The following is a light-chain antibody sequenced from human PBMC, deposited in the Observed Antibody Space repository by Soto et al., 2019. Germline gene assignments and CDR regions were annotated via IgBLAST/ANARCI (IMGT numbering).Light chain of an antibody. CDR3: QQSYSTPFT. V-gene: IGKV1-39*01. CDR2: GAS. J-gene: IGKJ3*01. Sequence: DNQMTQSPSSLSASVGDRVTITCRASQSISNYINWYQQKPGKAPNLLIYGASSLQSGVPSRFSGSGSGTDFTLTISSLQPEDFATYYCQQSYSTPFTFGPGTKVNIK. CDR1: QSISNY.